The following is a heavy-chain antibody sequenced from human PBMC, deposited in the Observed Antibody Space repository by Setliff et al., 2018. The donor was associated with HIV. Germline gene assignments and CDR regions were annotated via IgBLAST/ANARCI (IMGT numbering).Heavy chain of an antibody. J-gene: IGHJ4*02. Sequence: GESLTISCAASGFTFSTYWMIWVRQAPGKGLEWVAKIKQDGSEEYYVDSVKGRFTISRDNAKNSVYLQMNSLRVEDTAMYYCTKDHLSGWASDCWGQGTQVTVS. CDR2: IKQDGSEE. CDR1: GFTFSTYW. V-gene: IGHV3-7*01. CDR3: TKDHLSGWASDC. D-gene: IGHD6-19*01.